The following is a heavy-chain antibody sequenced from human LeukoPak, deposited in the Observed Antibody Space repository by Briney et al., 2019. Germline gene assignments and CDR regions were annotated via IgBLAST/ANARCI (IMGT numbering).Heavy chain of an antibody. V-gene: IGHV1-2*06. J-gene: IGHJ1*01. D-gene: IGHD1-26*01. CDR1: GYTFAGYY. CDR2: INPNSGGT. CDR3: ARAQELLRFSIYFQH. Sequence: ASVKVSCTASGYTFAGYYMHWVRQAPGQGLEWMGRINPNSGGTNYAQKFQGRVTMTRDTSISTAYMELSRLRSDDTAVYYCARAQELLRFSIYFQHWGQGTLVTVSS.